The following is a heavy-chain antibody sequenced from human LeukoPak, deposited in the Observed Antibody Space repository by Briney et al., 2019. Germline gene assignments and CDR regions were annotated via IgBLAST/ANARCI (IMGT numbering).Heavy chain of an antibody. Sequence: PSETLSLTCTVSGGSISSDYWSWIRQTPDKGLEWIGYIYYSGTTDYNPSLKSRVTISVATSKKQFSLKLTSVTAADTAVYYCARHGFEWEPPDLRGKGTPVTVSS. J-gene: IGHJ5*02. CDR1: GGSISSDY. V-gene: IGHV4-59*08. CDR2: IYYSGTT. D-gene: IGHD1-26*01. CDR3: ARHGFEWEPPDL.